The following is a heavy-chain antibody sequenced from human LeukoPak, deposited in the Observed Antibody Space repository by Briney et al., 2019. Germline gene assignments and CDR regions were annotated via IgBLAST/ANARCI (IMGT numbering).Heavy chain of an antibody. J-gene: IGHJ5*02. Sequence: PSETLSLTCAVYGGSFSGSYWSWIRQPPGKGLEWIGNIYYSGNTYYNPSLESRVTISVDTSKNQFSLKLSSVTAADTAVYYCARGVFDAGQQLVDFWFDPWGQGTLVTVSA. CDR2: IYYSGNT. CDR1: GGSFSGSY. CDR3: ARGVFDAGQQLVDFWFDP. D-gene: IGHD6-13*01. V-gene: IGHV4-34*01.